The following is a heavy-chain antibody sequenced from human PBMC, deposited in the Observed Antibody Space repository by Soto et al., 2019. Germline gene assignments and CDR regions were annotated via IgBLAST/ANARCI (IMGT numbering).Heavy chain of an antibody. D-gene: IGHD3-16*01. V-gene: IGHV3-23*01. Sequence: VGSLRLSCAASGFKFSNYAMSWVRQAPGKGLEWVSLITATGGGTYYADSVKGRFTISRDNPHNTLYLQVHSLTAEDTAVYYCAKDRRAGGNSAFYFDFWGQGAQVTVSS. J-gene: IGHJ4*02. CDR1: GFKFSNYA. CDR2: ITATGGGT. CDR3: AKDRRAGGNSAFYFDF.